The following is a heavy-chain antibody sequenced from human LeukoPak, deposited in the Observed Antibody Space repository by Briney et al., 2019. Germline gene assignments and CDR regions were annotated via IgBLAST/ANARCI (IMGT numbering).Heavy chain of an antibody. CDR3: AKAQPTLISRSFDC. J-gene: IGHJ4*02. V-gene: IGHV3-21*01. D-gene: IGHD3-10*01. Sequence: GGSLRLSCAASGSTFSSYSMNWVRQAPGKGLEWVSSISSSSSYIYYADSVKGRFTISRDNAKNSLYLQMNSLRSEDTAVYYCAKAQPTLISRSFDCWGQGALVTVSS. CDR1: GSTFSSYS. CDR2: ISSSSSYI.